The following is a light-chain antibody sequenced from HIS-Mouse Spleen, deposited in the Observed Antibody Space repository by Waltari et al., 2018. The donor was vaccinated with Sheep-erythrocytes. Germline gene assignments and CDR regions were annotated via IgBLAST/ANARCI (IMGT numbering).Light chain of an antibody. Sequence: SYELTQPPSVSVSPGQTASITCSGYKLGEKYACWYQQKPGQSPVLVIYQDSKRPSGIPERFSGSNSGNTATLTISGTQAMDEADYYCQAWDSSTAVVFGGGTKLTVL. CDR1: KLGEKY. CDR2: QDS. J-gene: IGLJ2*01. CDR3: QAWDSSTAVV. V-gene: IGLV3-1*01.